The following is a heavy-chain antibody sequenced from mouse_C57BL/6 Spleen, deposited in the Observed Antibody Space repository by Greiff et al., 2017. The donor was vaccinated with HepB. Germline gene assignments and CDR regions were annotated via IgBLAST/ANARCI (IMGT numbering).Heavy chain of an antibody. Sequence: VQLQQSGAELVRPGTSVKVSCKASGYAFTNYLIEWVKQRPGQGLEWIGVINPGSGGTNYNEKFKGKATLTADKSSSTAYMQLSSLTSEDSAVYFCARRYYGSSYYFDYWGQSTTLTVSS. J-gene: IGHJ2*01. CDR1: GYAFTNYL. CDR2: INPGSGGT. D-gene: IGHD1-1*01. CDR3: ARRYYGSSYYFDY. V-gene: IGHV1-54*01.